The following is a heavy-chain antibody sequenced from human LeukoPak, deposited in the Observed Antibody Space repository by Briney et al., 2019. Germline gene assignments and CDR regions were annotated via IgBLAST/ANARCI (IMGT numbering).Heavy chain of an antibody. Sequence: GGSLRLSCAASGLTVSSNCMSWVRQAPGKGLEWVSFIYSGGNTYYADSVKGRFTISRDNSKNTLYLQMNSLRAEDTAVYYCAKIHGPGPIVVVAHDYWGQGTLVTVSS. V-gene: IGHV3-53*01. CDR3: AKIHGPGPIVVVAHDY. CDR2: IYSGGNT. J-gene: IGHJ4*02. D-gene: IGHD2-15*01. CDR1: GLTVSSNC.